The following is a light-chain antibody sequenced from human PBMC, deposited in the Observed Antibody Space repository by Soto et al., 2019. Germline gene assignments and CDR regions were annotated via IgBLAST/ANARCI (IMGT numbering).Light chain of an antibody. V-gene: IGLV4-69*01. Sequence: QSVLTQSPSTSASLGASVKLTCTLSSGHSHYAITWHQQQPGEGPRYLMKVDSDGSHSKGDGIPDRFSGSSSGAERYLTISSLQSGDEADYYCSSYTSSSTLGVFGGGTKLTVL. CDR3: SSYTSSSTLGV. CDR1: SGHSHYA. CDR2: VDSDGSH. J-gene: IGLJ3*02.